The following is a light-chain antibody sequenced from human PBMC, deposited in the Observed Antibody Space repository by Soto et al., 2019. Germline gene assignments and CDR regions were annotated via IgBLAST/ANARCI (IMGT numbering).Light chain of an antibody. CDR3: QQYGSSHT. CDR2: GAS. Sequence: EKMLTQSPGTLSLSQGERATLSCRASQSVTSTYLAWYQQKPGQAPRLLIYGASSRAIGIPDRFSGSVSGSDFILTINRLEPEDFAVYYCQQYGSSHTFGQGRLLEV. J-gene: IGKJ5*01. CDR1: QSVTSTY. V-gene: IGKV3-20*01.